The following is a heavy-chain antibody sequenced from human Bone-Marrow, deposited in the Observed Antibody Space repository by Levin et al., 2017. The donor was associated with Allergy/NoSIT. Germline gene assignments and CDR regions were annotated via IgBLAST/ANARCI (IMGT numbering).Heavy chain of an antibody. Sequence: QPGGSLRLSCAASGFTFSRSYMYWVRQAPGKGLVWVSRINGDGTETVYADSVKGRFTVSRDNARNTLYLQMNSLRAEDTAVYYCTSYNWGDPYSDCWGQGTLVTVSS. J-gene: IGHJ4*02. V-gene: IGHV3-74*01. CDR2: INGDGTET. CDR1: GFTFSRSY. CDR3: TSYNWGDPYSDC. D-gene: IGHD1-20*01.